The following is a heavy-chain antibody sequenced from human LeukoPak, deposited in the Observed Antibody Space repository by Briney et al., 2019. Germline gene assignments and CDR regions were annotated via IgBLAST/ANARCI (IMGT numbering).Heavy chain of an antibody. Sequence: GGSLRLSCAASGFTFDDYAMHWVRQAPGKGLEWVSGISWKSGSIGYADSVKGRFTISRDNAKNSLYLQMNSLRAEDTAVYYCARGSTYSSGWYTGFDYWGQGTLVTVSS. CDR1: GFTFDDYA. D-gene: IGHD6-19*01. CDR2: ISWKSGSI. V-gene: IGHV3-9*01. CDR3: ARGSTYSSGWYTGFDY. J-gene: IGHJ4*02.